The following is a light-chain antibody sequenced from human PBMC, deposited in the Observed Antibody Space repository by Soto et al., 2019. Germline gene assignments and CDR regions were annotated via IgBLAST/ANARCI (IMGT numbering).Light chain of an antibody. J-gene: IGLJ2*01. CDR1: SGHSNYA. CDR2: LNSDGSH. CDR3: QTWDAGIVL. V-gene: IGLV4-69*01. Sequence: VLTQSPSASASLGASVKLTCTLSSGHSNYAIAWHQQQPEKGPRYLMKLNSDGSHTKGDGIPDRFSGSSSGAERYLTISSLQSEDEAEYYCQTWDAGIVLFGGGTKVTVL.